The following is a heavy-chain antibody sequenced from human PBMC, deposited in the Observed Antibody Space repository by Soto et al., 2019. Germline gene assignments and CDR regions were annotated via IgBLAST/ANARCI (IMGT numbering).Heavy chain of an antibody. Sequence: PGESLKISCKGSGYSFTSYWISWVRQMPGKGLEWMGRIDPSDSYTNYSPSFQGHVTISADKSISTAYLQWGSLKASDTAMYYCASGPGPYHYYGMDVWGQGTTVTVSS. V-gene: IGHV5-10-1*01. J-gene: IGHJ6*02. CDR2: IDPSDSYT. CDR1: GYSFTSYW. D-gene: IGHD2-2*01. CDR3: ASGPGPYHYYGMDV.